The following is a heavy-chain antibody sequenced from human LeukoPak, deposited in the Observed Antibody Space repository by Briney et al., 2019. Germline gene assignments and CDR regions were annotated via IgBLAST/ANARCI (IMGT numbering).Heavy chain of an antibody. CDR1: GFTFSTYA. D-gene: IGHD6-19*01. CDR3: ARPVAGDL. Sequence: PGGSLRLSCAASGFTFSTYAMSWVRQAPGKGLEWVSGISGNGGSTYYADSVEGRFTISRDNSKNTLYLRMNSLRAEDTAVYYCARPVAGDLWGQGTLVTVSS. CDR2: ISGNGGST. J-gene: IGHJ4*02. V-gene: IGHV3-23*01.